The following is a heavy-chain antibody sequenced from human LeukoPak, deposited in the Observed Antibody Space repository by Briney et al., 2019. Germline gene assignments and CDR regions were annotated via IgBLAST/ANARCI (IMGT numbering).Heavy chain of an antibody. CDR3: ARDRGNDHVSGSHTN. D-gene: IGHD3-16*01. J-gene: IGHJ4*02. CDR2: IYSGGST. CDR1: GFTVSSNY. V-gene: IGHV3-53*01. Sequence: GGSLRLSCAASGFTVSSNYMSWVRQAPGKGLEWVSVIYSGGSTYYADSVKGRFTISRDNSKNTLYLQMNSLRAEDTAVYYCARDRGNDHVSGSHTNWGQGTLVTVSS.